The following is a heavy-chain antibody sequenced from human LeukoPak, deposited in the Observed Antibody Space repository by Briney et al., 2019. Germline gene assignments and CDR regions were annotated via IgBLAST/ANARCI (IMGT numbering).Heavy chain of an antibody. V-gene: IGHV4-38-2*02. CDR1: GYSISSGYY. J-gene: IGHJ4*02. CDR2: IYHSGST. Sequence: SETLSLTCTVSGYSISSGYYWGWIRQPPGKGLEWIGSIYHSGSTYYNPSLKSRVTISVDTSKNQFSLKLSSVTAADTAVYYCARHENGYNYIFDYWGQGTLVTVSS. D-gene: IGHD5-24*01. CDR3: ARHENGYNYIFDY.